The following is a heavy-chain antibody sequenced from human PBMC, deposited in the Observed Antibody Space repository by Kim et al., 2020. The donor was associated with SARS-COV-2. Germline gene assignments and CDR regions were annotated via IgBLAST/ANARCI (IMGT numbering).Heavy chain of an antibody. J-gene: IGHJ4*02. V-gene: IGHV4-34*01. CDR3: ARAPFDY. CDR2: INHSGST. CDR1: GGSFSGYY. Sequence: SETLSLTCAVYGGSFSGYYWSWIRQPPGKGLEWIGEINHSGSTNYNPSLKSRVTISVDTSKNQFSLKLSSVTAADTAVYYCARAPFDYWGQGTMVTVSS.